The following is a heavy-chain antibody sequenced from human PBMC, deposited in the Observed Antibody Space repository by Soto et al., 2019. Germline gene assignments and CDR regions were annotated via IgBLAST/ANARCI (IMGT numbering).Heavy chain of an antibody. V-gene: IGHV1-46*01. CDR3: ARDLNIYPFVVVTADTGDNWFDP. CDR1: GYTFTSYY. CDR2: INPSGGST. J-gene: IGHJ5*02. D-gene: IGHD2-21*02. Sequence: ASVKVSFKAFGYTFTSYYMHWVRQAPGQGLEWMGIINPSGGSTSYAQKFQGRVTMTRDTSTSTVYMELSSLRSEDTAVYYCARDLNIYPFVVVTADTGDNWFDPWGQGTLVTVSS.